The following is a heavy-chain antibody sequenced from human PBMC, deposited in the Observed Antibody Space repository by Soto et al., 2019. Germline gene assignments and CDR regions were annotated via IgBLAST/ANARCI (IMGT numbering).Heavy chain of an antibody. CDR1: GFTFSSYA. D-gene: IGHD1-20*01. CDR2: ISGSGGST. CDR3: ARDLFGITGTTDY. V-gene: IGHV3-23*01. J-gene: IGHJ4*02. Sequence: EVQLLESGGGLVQPGGSLRLSCAASGFTFSSYAMSWVRQAPGKGLEWVSAISGSGGSTYYADSVKGRFTISRDNSKNTLYLQMNSLRAEDTAVYYCARDLFGITGTTDYWGQGTLVTVSS.